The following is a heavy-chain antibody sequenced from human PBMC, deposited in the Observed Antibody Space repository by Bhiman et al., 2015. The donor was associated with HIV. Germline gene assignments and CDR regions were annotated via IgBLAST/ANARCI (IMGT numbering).Heavy chain of an antibody. CDR2: ISSSGSTI. D-gene: IGHD1-20*01. J-gene: IGHJ4*02. CDR1: GFTFSSYE. V-gene: IGHV3-48*03. CDR3: ARTSITGTWFDY. Sequence: EVQLVESGGGLVQPGGSLRLSCAASGFTFSSYEMNWVRQAPGKGLEWVSYISSSGSTIYYTDSVKGRFTISRDNAKNSLYLQMNSLRAEDTAVYYCARTSITGTWFDYWGQGTLVTVSS.